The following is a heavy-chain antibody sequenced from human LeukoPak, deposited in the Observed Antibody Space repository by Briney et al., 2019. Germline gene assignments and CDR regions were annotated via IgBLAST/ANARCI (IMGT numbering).Heavy chain of an antibody. CDR1: GGTFSSYA. D-gene: IGHD6-25*01. CDR3: AKVEQRLGVQSYYMDV. Sequence: ASVKVSCKASGGTFSSYAISWMRQAPGQGLEWMGGIIPIFGTANYAQKFQGRVTITADESTSTAYMGLSSLRSEDTAVYYCAKVEQRLGVQSYYMDVWGKGTTVTVSS. J-gene: IGHJ6*03. CDR2: IIPIFGTA. V-gene: IGHV1-69*13.